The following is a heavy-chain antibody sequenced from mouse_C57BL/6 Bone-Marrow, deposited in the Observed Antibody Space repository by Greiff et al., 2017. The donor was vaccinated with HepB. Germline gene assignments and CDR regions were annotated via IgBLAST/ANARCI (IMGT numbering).Heavy chain of an antibody. CDR2: IYPGSGNT. CDR1: GYSFTSYY. V-gene: IGHV1-66*01. Sequence: VQLQESGPELVKPGASVKISCKASGYSFTSYYIHWVNQRPGQGLEWIGWIYPGSGNTKYNEKFKGKATLTADTSSSTAYMQLSSLTSEDSAVYYCARYGSSYAMDYWGQGTSVTVSS. D-gene: IGHD1-1*01. J-gene: IGHJ4*01. CDR3: ARYGSSYAMDY.